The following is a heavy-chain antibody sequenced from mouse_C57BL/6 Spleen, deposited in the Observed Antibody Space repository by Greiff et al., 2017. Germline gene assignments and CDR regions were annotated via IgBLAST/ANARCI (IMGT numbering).Heavy chain of an antibody. CDR2: FHPYNDDT. V-gene: IGHV1-47*01. CDR1: GYTFTTYP. D-gene: IGHD2-4*01. J-gene: IGHJ4*01. CDR3: AKGNYDNYAMDY. Sequence: QVQLKQSGAELVKPGASVKMSCKASGYTFTTYPIQWMKQNHGKSLEWIGNFHPYNDDTKYNGKCKGKATLTVENSSSTIYLELSRLASDDSAVYYCAKGNYDNYAMDYWGQGTSVTVSS.